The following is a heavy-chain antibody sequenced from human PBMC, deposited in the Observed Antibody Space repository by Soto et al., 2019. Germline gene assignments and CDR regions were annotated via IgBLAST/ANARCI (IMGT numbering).Heavy chain of an antibody. CDR3: ANGGSTSAFDI. V-gene: IGHV1-8*01. D-gene: IGHD2-2*01. CDR2: MNHNSGHT. Sequence: QVQLVQSGAEVKKPGASVKVSCKASGDTFTSYDINWVRQATGQGLEWMGWMNHNSGHTGYAQKIQGRVTMTRSTSISTAYMELSSLTSEDTAVYYCANGGSTSAFDIWGQGTMVTVSS. J-gene: IGHJ3*02. CDR1: GDTFTSYD.